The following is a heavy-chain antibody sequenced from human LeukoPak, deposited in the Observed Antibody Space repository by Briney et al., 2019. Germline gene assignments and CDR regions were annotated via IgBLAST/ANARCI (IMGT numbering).Heavy chain of an antibody. Sequence: PGRSLRLSCAASGFTFSSYWMSWVRQAPGKGLEWVANIKQDGSEKYYVDSVKGRFTISRDNAKNSLYLQMNSLRAEDTAVYYCARVPYSGYDLYYYYGMDVWGQGTTVTVSS. CDR2: IKQDGSEK. CDR3: ARVPYSGYDLYYYYGMDV. V-gene: IGHV3-7*01. D-gene: IGHD5-12*01. J-gene: IGHJ6*02. CDR1: GFTFSSYW.